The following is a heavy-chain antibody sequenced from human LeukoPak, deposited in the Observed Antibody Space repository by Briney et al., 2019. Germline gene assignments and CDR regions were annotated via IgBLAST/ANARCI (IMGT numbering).Heavy chain of an antibody. CDR2: IKKDGSEK. CDR3: AGGAGFLIDY. CDR1: GFTFSNYW. J-gene: IGHJ4*02. D-gene: IGHD2/OR15-2a*01. V-gene: IGHV3-7*01. Sequence: GSLRLSCAASGFTFSNYWMNWVRQAPGKGPEWVAIIKKDGSEKYYVDSVKGRFTISRDNAKNSLYPQMNSLRADDTAVYFCAGGAGFLIDYWGQGALVTVSS.